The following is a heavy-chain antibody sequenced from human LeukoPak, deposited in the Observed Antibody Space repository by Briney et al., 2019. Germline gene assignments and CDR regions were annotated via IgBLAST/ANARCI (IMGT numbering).Heavy chain of an antibody. CDR2: IRYDGNNE. CDR1: GFTFSNAW. CDR3: AKNYYSNTSAYFRYAFDI. D-gene: IGHD3-22*01. Sequence: PGGSLRLSCAASGFTFSNAWMSWVRQAPGKGLEWVAFIRYDGNNEYYADSVKGRFTISRDNSKNTLYLEMDSLRAEDTAVYYCAKNYYSNTSAYFRYAFDIWGQGTVVTVSS. J-gene: IGHJ3*02. V-gene: IGHV3-30*02.